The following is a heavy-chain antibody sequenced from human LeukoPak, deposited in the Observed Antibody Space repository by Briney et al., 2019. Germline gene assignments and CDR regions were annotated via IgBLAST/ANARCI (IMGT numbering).Heavy chain of an antibody. V-gene: IGHV4-39*07. CDR2: IYYSGST. CDR1: GGSISSNNYY. J-gene: IGHJ5*02. Sequence: SETLSLTCTVSGGSISSNNYYWGWIRQPPGKWLEWLGCIYYSGSTYNNPSLKSRVTMSVDTSKNQFSLKLNSVTAADTAVYYCARINHSSGYYNWFDPWGQGTLVTVSS. D-gene: IGHD3-22*01. CDR3: ARINHSSGYYNWFDP.